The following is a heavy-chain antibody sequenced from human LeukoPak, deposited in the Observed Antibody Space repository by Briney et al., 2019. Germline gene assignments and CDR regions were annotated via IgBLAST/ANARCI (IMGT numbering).Heavy chain of an antibody. V-gene: IGHV1-69-2*01. Sequence: ASVKVSCKVSGYTFTDYYMHWVQQAPGKGLEWMGLVDPEDGETIYAEKFQGRVTITADTSTDTAYMELSSLRSEDTAVYCCARRAWVSLRGFDYWGQGTLVTVSS. CDR1: GYTFTDYY. J-gene: IGHJ4*02. CDR2: VDPEDGET. CDR3: ARRAWVSLRGFDY. D-gene: IGHD3-16*01.